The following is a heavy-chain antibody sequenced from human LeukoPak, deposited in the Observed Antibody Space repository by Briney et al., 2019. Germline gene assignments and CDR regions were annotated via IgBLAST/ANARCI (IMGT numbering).Heavy chain of an antibody. CDR2: TYYRSKWYN. CDR1: GDSVSSSSAA. Sequence: KGSQALSLTCAISGDSVSSSSAAWNWIRQSPSRGLEWLGRTYYRSKWYNDYAVSVKSRITINPDTSKNQFSLQLNSVTPEDTAVYYCARDRIAAAGTEVYMDVWGKGTTVTVSS. V-gene: IGHV6-1*01. D-gene: IGHD6-13*01. J-gene: IGHJ6*03. CDR3: ARDRIAAAGTEVYMDV.